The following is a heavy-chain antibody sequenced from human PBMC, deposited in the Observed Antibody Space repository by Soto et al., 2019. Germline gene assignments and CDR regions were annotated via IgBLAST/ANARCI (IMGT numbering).Heavy chain of an antibody. CDR3: ARGQLVWYGDLTPYHRDMDV. CDR2: ISHDGGT. CDR1: GGSFDDFY. J-gene: IGHJ6*02. D-gene: IGHD3-10*01. Sequence: SETLSLTCAFYGGSFDDFYWSWVRQSPGKGLEWVGEISHDGGTNYSPSLASRVSISVDTSKNQFSLHLRAVTAADTGLYYCARGQLVWYGDLTPYHRDMDVWGQGTTVTVSS. V-gene: IGHV4-34*01.